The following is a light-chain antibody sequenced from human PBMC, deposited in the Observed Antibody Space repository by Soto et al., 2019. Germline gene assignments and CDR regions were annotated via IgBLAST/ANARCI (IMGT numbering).Light chain of an antibody. CDR1: SSDVGGYNY. J-gene: IGLJ2*01. CDR2: EVN. Sequence: QSVLTQPASVSGSPGQSITISCTGTSSDVGGYNYVSWYQQHPGKAPKLMIYEVNNRPSGVSNRFSGSKSGNTASLTISGLQAEDEADYYCSSYTSSSIVVFGGGTKLTVL. V-gene: IGLV2-14*01. CDR3: SSYTSSSIVV.